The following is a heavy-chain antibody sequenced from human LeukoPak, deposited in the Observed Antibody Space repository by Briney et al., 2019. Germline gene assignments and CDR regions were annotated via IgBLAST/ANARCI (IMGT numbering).Heavy chain of an antibody. CDR2: MSGSGGST. CDR3: AKDRDIGYCSGGSCYFGYFQH. CDR1: GFTFSSYA. V-gene: IGHV3-23*01. Sequence: GGSLRLSCAASGFTFSSYAMSWVRQAPGKGLEWVSAMSGSGGSTYYADSVKGRFTISRDNSKNTLYVQMNSLRAEDTAVYYCAKDRDIGYCSGGSCYFGYFQHWGQGTLVTVSS. J-gene: IGHJ1*01. D-gene: IGHD2-15*01.